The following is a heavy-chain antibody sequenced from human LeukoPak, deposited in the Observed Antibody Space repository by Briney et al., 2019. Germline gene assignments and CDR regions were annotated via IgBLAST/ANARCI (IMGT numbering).Heavy chain of an antibody. CDR3: AREDPIVGASFDY. Sequence: ASVKVSCKASGYTFTGYYTHWVRQAPGQGLEWMGWINPNSGGTNYAQKFQGRVTMTRDTSISTAYMELSRLRSDDTAVYYCAREDPIVGASFDYWGQGTLVTVSS. CDR2: INPNSGGT. J-gene: IGHJ4*02. D-gene: IGHD1-26*01. CDR1: GYTFTGYY. V-gene: IGHV1-2*02.